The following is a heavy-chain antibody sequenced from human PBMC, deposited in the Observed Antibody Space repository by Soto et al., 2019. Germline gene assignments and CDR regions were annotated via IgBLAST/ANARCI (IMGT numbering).Heavy chain of an antibody. CDR3: IVGPGIHAGGTCLDN. Sequence: QIQVLQSGPEVSKPGTSVKVSCKASGHTFKKTGFSWVRQSPRHGLEWMVCIDGNNGDTKYAQRSRDRVTLTTDTATRTAYMDLRSLTSDDTAVYCCIVGPGIHAGGTCLDNWGQGTLVTVSS. J-gene: IGHJ4*02. V-gene: IGHV1-18*04. D-gene: IGHD3-16*02. CDR2: IDGNNGDT. CDR1: GHTFKKTG.